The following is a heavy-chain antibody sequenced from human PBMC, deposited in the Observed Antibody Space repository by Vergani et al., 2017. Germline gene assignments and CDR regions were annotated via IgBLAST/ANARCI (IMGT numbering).Heavy chain of an antibody. CDR1: GYTFTGYY. V-gene: IGHV1-2*02. Sequence: QVQLVQSAAEVKKPGASVKVSCKASGYTFTGYYMHWVRQAPGQGLEWMGWINPNSGGTNYAQKFQGRVTMTRDTSISTAYMELSRLRSDDTAVYYCARVYCSSTSCYFAFDIWGQGTMVTVSS. CDR2: INPNSGGT. CDR3: ARVYCSSTSCYFAFDI. D-gene: IGHD2-2*01. J-gene: IGHJ3*02.